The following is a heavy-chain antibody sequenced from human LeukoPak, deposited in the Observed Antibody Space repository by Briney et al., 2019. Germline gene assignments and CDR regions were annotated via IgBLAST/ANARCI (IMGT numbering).Heavy chain of an antibody. CDR1: GFTFSSYG. D-gene: IGHD4-17*01. CDR3: ATDQDHGYFRQ. J-gene: IGHJ1*01. V-gene: IGHV3-20*04. Sequence: PGGSLRLSCAASGFTFSSYGMSWVRQAPGKGLEWVSGINWNGGGRGYADSEKGRFTISGDNAKNTLYLDMNSVRAEDTAVYYCATDQDHGYFRQWGQGTLLTVSS. CDR2: INWNGGGR.